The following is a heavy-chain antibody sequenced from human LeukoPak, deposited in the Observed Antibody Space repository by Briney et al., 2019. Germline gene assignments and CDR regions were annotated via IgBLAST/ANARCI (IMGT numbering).Heavy chain of an antibody. CDR3: ARGRGKIAVADRWFDP. V-gene: IGHV4-34*01. CDR1: GGSFSGYY. Sequence: SETLSLTCAVYGGSFSGYYWSWIRQPPGKGLEWIGEINHSGSTNYNPSLKSRVTISVDTSKNQFSLKLSSVTAADTAVYYCARGRGKIAVADRWFDPWGQGTLVTVSP. CDR2: INHSGST. D-gene: IGHD6-19*01. J-gene: IGHJ5*02.